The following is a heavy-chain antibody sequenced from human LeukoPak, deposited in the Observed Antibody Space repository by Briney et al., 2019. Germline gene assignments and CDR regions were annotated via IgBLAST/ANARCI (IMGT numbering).Heavy chain of an antibody. J-gene: IGHJ4*02. CDR2: IAHDGREK. CDR1: GFTFSDYW. V-gene: IGHV3-7*05. CDR3: ASGSITPLDY. Sequence: GGSLRLSCAASGFTFSDYWMSWVRQAPGKGLEWLANIAHDGREKYSVDSVKGRFTISRDNPKNSLYLQMNNLRAEDTAVYYCASGSITPLDYWGQGTLVTVSS. D-gene: IGHD2-15*01.